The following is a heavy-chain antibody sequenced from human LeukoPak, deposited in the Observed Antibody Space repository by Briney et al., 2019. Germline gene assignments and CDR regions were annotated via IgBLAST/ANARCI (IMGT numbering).Heavy chain of an antibody. CDR2: IYSGGTT. CDR3: ARGELARRFDD. J-gene: IGHJ4*02. V-gene: IGHV3-66*02. CDR1: GFPLSNNY. D-gene: IGHD3-10*01. Sequence: GSLRLSFAAAGFPLSNNYMSWVRPAPGKGLEWVSVIYSGGTTYYTDSVKGRFTISRDNSENTLYLQMNSLRAEDTAVYYCARGELARRFDDWGQGTLVTVSS.